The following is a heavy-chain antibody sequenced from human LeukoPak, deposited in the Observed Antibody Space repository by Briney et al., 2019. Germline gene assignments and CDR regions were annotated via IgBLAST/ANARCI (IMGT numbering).Heavy chain of an antibody. Sequence: TSETLSLTCTVSGGSISSYYWSWIRQPPGKGLEWIGYIYYSGSTNYNPSLKSRVTISVDTSKNQFSLKLSSVTAADTAVYYCVRETTYYDFWSGYYQGYFDYWGQGTLVTVSS. D-gene: IGHD3-3*01. J-gene: IGHJ4*02. CDR2: IYYSGST. V-gene: IGHV4-59*01. CDR3: VRETTYYDFWSGYYQGYFDY. CDR1: GGSISSYY.